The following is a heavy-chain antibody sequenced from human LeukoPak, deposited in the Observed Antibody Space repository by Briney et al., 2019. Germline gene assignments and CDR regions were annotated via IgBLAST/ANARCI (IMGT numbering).Heavy chain of an antibody. V-gene: IGHV4-34*01. CDR2: INHSGST. CDR1: GGSFSGYY. CDR3: ARRYGATGAFDI. D-gene: IGHD4-17*01. J-gene: IGHJ3*02. Sequence: PETLSLTCAVCGGSFSGYYWSWIRQPPGKGLEWIGEINHSGSTNYNPSLKSRVTISVDTSKNQFSLKLSSVTAADTAVYYCARRYGATGAFDIWGQGTMVTVSS.